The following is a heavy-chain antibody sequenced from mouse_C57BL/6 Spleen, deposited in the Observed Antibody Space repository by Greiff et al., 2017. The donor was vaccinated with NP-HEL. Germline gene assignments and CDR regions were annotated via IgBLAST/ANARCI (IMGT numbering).Heavy chain of an antibody. CDR1: GFSLTSYG. Sequence: QVQLQQSGPGLVQPSQSLSITCTVSGFSLTSYGVHWVRQSPGKGLEWLGVIWSGGSTDYNAAFISRLSISKDNSKSQVFFKMNRLQADDTAIYYGARSFIYYGSGFAYWGQGTLVTVSA. V-gene: IGHV2-2*01. D-gene: IGHD2-1*01. CDR3: ARSFIYYGSGFAY. CDR2: IWSGGST. J-gene: IGHJ3*01.